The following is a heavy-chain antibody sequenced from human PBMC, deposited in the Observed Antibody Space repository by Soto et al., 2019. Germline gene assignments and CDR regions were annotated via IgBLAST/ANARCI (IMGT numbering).Heavy chain of an antibody. V-gene: IGHV4-4*02. J-gene: IGHJ4*02. D-gene: IGHD1-1*01. CDR1: GDSITSNNW. CDR2: IYHSGAT. CDR3: ARDLGTGTDY. Sequence: PSETLSLTXAVSGDSITSNNWWSWVRQAPGKGLEWIGEIYHSGATTYNPSLKNRATISVDPSKNHFSLKLTSVTAADTAVYFCARDLGTGTDYWGRGTLVTVSS.